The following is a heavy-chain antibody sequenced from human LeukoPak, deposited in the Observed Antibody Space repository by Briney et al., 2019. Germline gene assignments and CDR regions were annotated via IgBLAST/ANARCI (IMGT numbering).Heavy chain of an antibody. V-gene: IGHV3-23*01. J-gene: IGHJ4*02. CDR1: GFTFSSYA. CDR3: AKVLCVGERYSSSGPMN. Sequence: QPGGSPRLSCAASGFTFSSYAMSWVRQAPGKGLEWVSAISGSGGSTYYADSVKGRFTISRDNSKNTLYLQMNSLRAEDTAVYYCAKVLCVGERYSSSGPMNWGQGTLVTVSS. CDR2: ISGSGGST. D-gene: IGHD6-13*01.